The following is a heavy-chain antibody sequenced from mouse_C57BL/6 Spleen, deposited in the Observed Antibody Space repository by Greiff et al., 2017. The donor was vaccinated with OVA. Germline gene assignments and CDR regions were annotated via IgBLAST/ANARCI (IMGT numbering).Heavy chain of an antibody. CDR3: ASYVGYAMDY. V-gene: IGHV2-2*01. CDR2: IWRGGST. J-gene: IGHJ4*01. Sequence: VQLQQSGPGLVQPSQSLSITCTVSGFSLTSYGVHWVRQSPGKGLEWLGVIWRGGSTDYNAAFISRLSISKDNSKSQVFFKMNSLQADDTAIYYCASYVGYAMDYWGQGTSVTVSS. CDR1: GFSLTSYG. D-gene: IGHD2-12*01.